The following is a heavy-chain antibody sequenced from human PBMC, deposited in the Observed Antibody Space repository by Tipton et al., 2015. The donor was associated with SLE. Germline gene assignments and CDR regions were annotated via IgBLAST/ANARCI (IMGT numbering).Heavy chain of an antibody. CDR1: GGSISSGDYY. D-gene: IGHD3-3*01. V-gene: IGHV4-30-4*02. CDR3: ARERFWSGYYYYGMHV. CDR2: IYYSGST. J-gene: IGHJ6*02. Sequence: TLSLTCTVSGGSISSGDYYWSWIRQPPGKGLEWIGYIYYSGSTYYNPSLKSRVTISVDTSKKQFSLKLSSVTAADTAVYYCARERFWSGYYYYGMHVWGQGTTVTVSS.